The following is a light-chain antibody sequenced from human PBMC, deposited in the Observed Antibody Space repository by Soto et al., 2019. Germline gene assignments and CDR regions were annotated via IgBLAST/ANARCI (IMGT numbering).Light chain of an antibody. V-gene: IGLV2-23*02. CDR2: EVS. Sequence: QSVLTQTASVSGSPGQSITISCTGTSSDVGNYNLVSWYQQHPGKAPKLMIYEVSKRPSGVSNRFSGSKSGNTASLTISGLQTEDEADYYCCSYTTTSTYVFATRTKLTVL. CDR3: CSYTTTSTYV. J-gene: IGLJ1*01. CDR1: SSDVGNYNL.